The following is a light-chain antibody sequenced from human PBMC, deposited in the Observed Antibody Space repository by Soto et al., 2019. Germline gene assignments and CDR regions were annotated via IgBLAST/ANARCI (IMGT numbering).Light chain of an antibody. V-gene: IGKV3-20*01. Sequence: ILLTQSPGTLSFSPGERATLSFRASQSLGSSYLAWYQQKAGQAPRLLIYGASSRATGIPDRFSGSGSGTDFTLTISRLEPEDFAVYYCQQYGSSPPLTFGGGTKVDIK. CDR2: GAS. CDR1: QSLGSSY. CDR3: QQYGSSPPLT. J-gene: IGKJ4*01.